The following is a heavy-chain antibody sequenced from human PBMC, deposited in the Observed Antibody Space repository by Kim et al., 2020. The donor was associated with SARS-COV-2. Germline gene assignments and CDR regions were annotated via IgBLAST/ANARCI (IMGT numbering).Heavy chain of an antibody. D-gene: IGHD5-18*01. V-gene: IGHV4-39*01. CDR2: IYYSGST. J-gene: IGHJ3*02. CDR3: ARPEYSYGPDAFDI. Sequence: SETLSLTCTVSGGSISSSSYYWGWIRQPPGKGLEWIGSIYYSGSTYYNPSLKSRVTISVDTSKNQFSLKLSSVTAADTAVYYCARPEYSYGPDAFDIWGQRTMVTVSS. CDR1: GGSISSSSYY.